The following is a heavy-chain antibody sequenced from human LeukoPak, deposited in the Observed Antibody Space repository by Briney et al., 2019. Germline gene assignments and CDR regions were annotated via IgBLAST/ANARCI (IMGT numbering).Heavy chain of an antibody. CDR1: GGTFSSYA. CDR2: IIPIFGTA. CDR3: ARGGVTTGYAFDI. J-gene: IGHJ3*02. V-gene: IGHV1-69*01. D-gene: IGHD1-1*01. Sequence: GSSVKVSCKASGGTFSSYAISWVRQAPGQGLEWMGGIIPIFGTANYAQKFQGRVTITADESTSTAYMELSSLRSENTAMYYCARGGVTTGYAFDIWGQGTMVTVSS.